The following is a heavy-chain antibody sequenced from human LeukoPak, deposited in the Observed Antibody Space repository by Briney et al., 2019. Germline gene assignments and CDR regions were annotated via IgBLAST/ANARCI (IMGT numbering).Heavy chain of an antibody. V-gene: IGHV3-9*03. D-gene: IGHD6-19*01. Sequence: PGGSLRLSCAASGFTFDDYAMHWVRQAPGKGLEWVSGISWNSGSIGYADSVKGRFTISRDNAKNSLYLQMNSLRAEDMALYYCAKDEGGGSGGSRGGFEFDPWGQGTLVTVSS. CDR2: ISWNSGSI. CDR3: AKDEGGGSGGSRGGFEFDP. CDR1: GFTFDDYA. J-gene: IGHJ5*02.